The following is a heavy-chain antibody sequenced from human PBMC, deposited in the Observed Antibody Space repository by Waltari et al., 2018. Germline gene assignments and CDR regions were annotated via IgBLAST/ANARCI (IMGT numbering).Heavy chain of an antibody. Sequence: QVQLVQSGSEWKKPGASVKVSCKAYGYSFTNYAINWVRQAPGQGLELMGWITTKNENTTYTKGFTRRFVFSLDTSVSTAYLQINDLKAEDTAIYYCAREVVPAAKIVVNWFDPWGQGTQVTVSS. CDR2: ITTKNENT. V-gene: IGHV7-4-1*02. CDR1: GYSFTNYA. J-gene: IGHJ5*02. D-gene: IGHD2-2*01. CDR3: AREVVPAAKIVVNWFDP.